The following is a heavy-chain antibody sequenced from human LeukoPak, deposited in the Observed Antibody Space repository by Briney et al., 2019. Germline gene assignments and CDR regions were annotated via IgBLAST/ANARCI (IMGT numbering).Heavy chain of an antibody. Sequence: GGSLRLSCAASGFTFSSYSMNWVRQAPGKGLEWVSYISSSSSTICYADSVKGRFTISRDNAKNSLYLQMNSLRAEDTAVYYCARGVGVVDYWGQGTLVTVSS. D-gene: IGHD1-26*01. CDR3: ARGVGVVDY. V-gene: IGHV3-48*01. CDR2: ISSSSSTI. J-gene: IGHJ4*02. CDR1: GFTFSSYS.